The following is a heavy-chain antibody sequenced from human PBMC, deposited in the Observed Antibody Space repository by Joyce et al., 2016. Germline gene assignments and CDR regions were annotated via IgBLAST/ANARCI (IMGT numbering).Heavy chain of an antibody. CDR2: IKPDGSGT. V-gene: IGHV3-7*03. D-gene: IGHD6-19*01. CDR1: GFTFSGYW. CDR3: ARAAWHSAWDY. J-gene: IGHJ4*02. Sequence: QLVESGGGLVQPGGSLRLSCAASGFTFSGYWMTWVRRAPGKGLEWVANIKPDGSGTYYVVSVMGRFTISRDNTKNSLRLQMNSLSAEDTAVYFCARAAWHSAWDYWGRGTLVTVSS.